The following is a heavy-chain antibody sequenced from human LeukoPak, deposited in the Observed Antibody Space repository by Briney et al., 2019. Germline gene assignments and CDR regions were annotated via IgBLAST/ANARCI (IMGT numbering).Heavy chain of an antibody. CDR3: ARGYSGYDSGYYYYMDV. J-gene: IGHJ6*03. V-gene: IGHV4-31*03. Sequence: SQTLSLTCTVSGGSISSGGYYWSWIRQHPGKGLEWIGYIYYSGSTYYNPSLKSRVTISVDTSKNQFSLKLSSVTVADTAVYYCARGYSGYDSGYYYYMDVWGKGTTVTVSS. CDR2: IYYSGST. D-gene: IGHD5-12*01. CDR1: GGSISSGGYY.